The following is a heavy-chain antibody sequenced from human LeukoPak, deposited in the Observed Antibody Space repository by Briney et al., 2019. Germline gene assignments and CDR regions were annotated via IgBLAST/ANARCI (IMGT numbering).Heavy chain of an antibody. J-gene: IGHJ4*02. D-gene: IGHD2-2*02. CDR2: IKPDGTTK. V-gene: IGHV3-7*01. Sequence: GGSLRLSCAASGFPFSSYSMTWVRQAPGKGLEWVANIKPDGTTKFYVDSVKGRFTISRDNALNSLYLQMNSLRAEDTAVYYCARGYCSSTSCYNDYWGQGTLVTVSS. CDR1: GFPFSSYS. CDR3: ARGYCSSTSCYNDY.